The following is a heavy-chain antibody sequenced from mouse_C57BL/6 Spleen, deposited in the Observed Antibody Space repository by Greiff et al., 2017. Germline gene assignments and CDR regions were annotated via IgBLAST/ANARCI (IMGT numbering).Heavy chain of an antibody. CDR1: GFTFSSYA. CDR2: ISDGGSYT. V-gene: IGHV5-4*03. CDR3: ARYDGYYYGSSAYYAMDY. J-gene: IGHJ4*01. D-gene: IGHD1-1*01. Sequence: EVKLVESGGGLVKPGGSLKLSCAASGFTFSSYAMSWVRQTPEKRLEWVATISDGGSYTYYPDNVKGRFTISRDNAKNSLYLQMSHLKSEDTAMYYCARYDGYYYGSSAYYAMDYWGRGTSVTVSS.